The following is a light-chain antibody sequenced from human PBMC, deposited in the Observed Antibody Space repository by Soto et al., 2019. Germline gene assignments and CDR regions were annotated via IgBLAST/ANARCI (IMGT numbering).Light chain of an antibody. CDR3: QQYNDWPRT. CDR2: GVS. J-gene: IGKJ1*01. Sequence: EIVMTQSPATLSVSPGEGATLFCRASQSVSSNLAWYQHKPGQAPRLLIYGVSTRATGIPARFSGSGSETEFTLAISSLQSEDFALYYCQQYNDWPRTFGQGTKVDIK. CDR1: QSVSSN. V-gene: IGKV3-15*01.